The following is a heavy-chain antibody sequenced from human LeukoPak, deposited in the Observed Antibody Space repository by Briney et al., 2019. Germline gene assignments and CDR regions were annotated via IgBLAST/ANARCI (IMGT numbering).Heavy chain of an antibody. J-gene: IGHJ6*03. V-gene: IGHV1-69*06. D-gene: IGHD6-6*01. Sequence: SVKVSCKASGYTFTSCAISWVRQAPGQGLEWMGGIIPIFGTANYAQKFQGRVTITADKSTSTAYMELSSLRSEDTAVYYCARASIAARPGDYYYYYYMDVWGKGTTVTVSS. CDR2: IIPIFGTA. CDR3: ARASIAARPGDYYYYYYMDV. CDR1: GYTFTSCA.